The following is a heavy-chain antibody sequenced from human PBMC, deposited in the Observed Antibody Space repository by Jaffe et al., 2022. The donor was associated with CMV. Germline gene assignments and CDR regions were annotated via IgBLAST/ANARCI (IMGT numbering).Heavy chain of an antibody. CDR1: GFTFGDYA. CDR3: TRFDGDHTLMVFYYYYMDV. J-gene: IGHJ6*03. D-gene: IGHD2-8*01. V-gene: IGHV3-49*04. Sequence: EVQLVESGGGLVQPGRSLRLSCTASGFTFGDYAMSWVRQAPGKGLEWVGFIRSKAYGGTTEYAASVKGRFTISRDDSKSIAYLQMNSLKTEDTAVYYCTRFDGDHTLMVFYYYYMDVWGKGTTVTVSS. CDR2: IRSKAYGGTT.